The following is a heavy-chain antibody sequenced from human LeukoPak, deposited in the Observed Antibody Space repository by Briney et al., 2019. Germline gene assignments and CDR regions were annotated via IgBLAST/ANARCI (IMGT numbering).Heavy chain of an antibody. CDR2: INPNSGGT. V-gene: IGHV1-2*02. J-gene: IGHJ3*02. D-gene: IGHD3-10*01. Sequence: ASVKVSRKASGYTLNSYAMNWVRQAPGQGLEWMGWINPNSGGTNYVQKFQGRVTMTRDTSISTAYMELSRLRADDPAVYYCARVKFGELLGAFDIWGQGTMVTVSS. CDR1: GYTLNSYA. CDR3: ARVKFGELLGAFDI.